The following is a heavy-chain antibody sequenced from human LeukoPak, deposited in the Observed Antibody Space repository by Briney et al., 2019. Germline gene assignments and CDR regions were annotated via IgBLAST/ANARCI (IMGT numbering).Heavy chain of an antibody. J-gene: IGHJ4*02. CDR2: IYYSGST. CDR1: GGSISSGGYY. CDR3: ARGIDYGDYGGWQYYFDY. D-gene: IGHD4-17*01. Sequence: PSETLSLTCTVSGGSISSGGYYWSWIRQHPGKGLEWIGYIYYSGSTYYNPSLKSRVTISVDTSKNQFSLKLSSVTAADTAVYYCARGIDYGDYGGWQYYFDYWGQGTLVTVSS. V-gene: IGHV4-31*03.